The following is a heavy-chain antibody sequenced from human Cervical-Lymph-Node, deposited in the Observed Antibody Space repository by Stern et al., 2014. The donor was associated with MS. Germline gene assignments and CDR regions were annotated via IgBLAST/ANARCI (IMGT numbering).Heavy chain of an antibody. CDR1: EGTFSKFP. CDR2: VFPVFGTP. CDR3: ALSSETSDRWYSLGYDL. Sequence: VKLGQFGAEETTPGCSAKASCKASEGTFSKFPSSRVRQAPGQGLEWMGRVFPVFGTPTYAQKFRGRVTITADVATSTVYMELSSLRSDDTAVYYCALSSETSDRWYSLGYDLWGQGTLVTVSS. D-gene: IGHD6-13*01. J-gene: IGHJ5*02. V-gene: IGHV1-69*18.